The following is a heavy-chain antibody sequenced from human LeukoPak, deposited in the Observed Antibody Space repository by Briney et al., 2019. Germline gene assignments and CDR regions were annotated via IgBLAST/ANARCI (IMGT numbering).Heavy chain of an antibody. CDR2: ISGSGGST. CDR1: GFTFSSYA. D-gene: IGHD3-9*01. Sequence: GGSLRLSCAASGFTFSSYAMSWVRQAPGKGLEWVSAISGSGGSTYYADSVKGRFTISRDNSKNTLYLQMNSLRAEDTAVYYCAKEQPRHYDILTGWSSQSGAFDIWGQGTMVTVSS. CDR3: AKEQPRHYDILTGWSSQSGAFDI. J-gene: IGHJ3*02. V-gene: IGHV3-23*01.